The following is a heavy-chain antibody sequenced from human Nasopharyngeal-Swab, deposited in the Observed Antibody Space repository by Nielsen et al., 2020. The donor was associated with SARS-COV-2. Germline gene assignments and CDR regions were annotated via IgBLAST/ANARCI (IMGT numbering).Heavy chain of an antibody. V-gene: IGHV1-69*06. CDR3: ARSQRSPTFDY. CDR2: INPIFGRA. CDR1: GGAFSTYA. D-gene: IGHD2-2*01. J-gene: IGHJ4*02. Sequence: SVKVSCKASGGAFSTYAINWVRQAPGQGLEWMGGINPIFGRANYAQKFQGRVTITADKSTSPTYMEVSNLRSEDTAVYYCARSQRSPTFDYWGQGTLVTVSS.